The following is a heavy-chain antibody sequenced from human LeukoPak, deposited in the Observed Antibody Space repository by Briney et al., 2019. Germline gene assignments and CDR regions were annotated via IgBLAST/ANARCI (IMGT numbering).Heavy chain of an antibody. CDR2: INQDGSAK. CDR1: GFTFSSYW. CDR3: ARDVHGGAFDY. D-gene: IGHD4-23*01. Sequence: GGSLRLSCAASGFTFSSYWMNWVRQAPGKGLEWVANINQDGSAKYYVDSVKGRFTFSRDNAMNSLFLQMNSLRAEDTAVYYCARDVHGGAFDYWGQGTLVTVS. V-gene: IGHV3-7*01. J-gene: IGHJ4*02.